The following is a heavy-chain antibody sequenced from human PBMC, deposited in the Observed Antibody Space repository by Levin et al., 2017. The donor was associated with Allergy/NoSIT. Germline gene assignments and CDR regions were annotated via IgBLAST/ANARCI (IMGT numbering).Heavy chain of an antibody. CDR1: GASVSSGTCH. CDR3: ARAAYTGGYDGTFDS. J-gene: IGHJ3*02. CDR2: IYYSGIT. V-gene: IGHV4-61*01. D-gene: IGHD1-26*01. Sequence: PSETLSLTCTVSGASVSSGTCHWSWIRQPPGKELEWIGYIYYSGITNYNPSLKSRLTISVDTSKNQFSLRLSSVAAADTAVYYCARAAYTGGYDGTFDSWGPGTMVTVSS.